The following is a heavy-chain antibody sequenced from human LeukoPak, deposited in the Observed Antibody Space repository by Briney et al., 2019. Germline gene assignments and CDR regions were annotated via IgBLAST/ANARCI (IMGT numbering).Heavy chain of an antibody. J-gene: IGHJ3*02. D-gene: IGHD3-3*01. Sequence: TXSGGSISSYYXXWIRQPPGKGXEWXGYIYYSGSTNYNPSLKSRVTISVDTSKNQFSLKLSSVTAADTAVYYCARAITIFGVVIRAFDIWGQGTMVTVSS. V-gene: IGHV4-59*01. CDR1: GGSISSYY. CDR3: ARAITIFGVVIRAFDI. CDR2: IYYSGST.